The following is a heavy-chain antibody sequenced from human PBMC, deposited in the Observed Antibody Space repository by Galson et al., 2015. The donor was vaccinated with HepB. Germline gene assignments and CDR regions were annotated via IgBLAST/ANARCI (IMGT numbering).Heavy chain of an antibody. CDR3: ASPFCIGGNCYPLWY. CDR1: GFTFSTSG. D-gene: IGHD2-21*02. CDR2: IWYDESYK. Sequence: SLRLSCAASGFTFSTSGAHWLRQAPGKGLEWVAVIWYDESYKFYEDSLKGRFTVSRDNSKNTVYLQMNSLRVEDTAVYYCASPFCIGGNCYPLWYWGQGTLVTVSS. V-gene: IGHV3-33*08. J-gene: IGHJ4*02.